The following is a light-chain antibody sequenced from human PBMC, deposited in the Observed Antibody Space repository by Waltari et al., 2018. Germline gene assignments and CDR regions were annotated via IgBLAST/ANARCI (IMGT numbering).Light chain of an antibody. CDR2: GYN. CDR3: QSHDSSLRWV. V-gene: IGLV1-40*01. Sequence: QSALPQPPSLSGAPGQRVSISCTGSSSHIGAGYGVHWFQQIPGTAPKVFISGYNIRPSGVPDRFSASKSGTSASLAITGVQPEDEAVYFCQSHDSSLRWVFGGGTKLTVL. CDR1: SSHIGAGYG. J-gene: IGLJ2*01.